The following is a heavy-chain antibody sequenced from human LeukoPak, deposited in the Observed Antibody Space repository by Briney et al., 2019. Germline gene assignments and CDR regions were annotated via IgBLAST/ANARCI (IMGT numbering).Heavy chain of an antibody. CDR1: GFTFSSYG. Sequence: GGSLRLSCAASGFTFSSYGMHWVRQAPGKGLEWVAVISYDGSNKYYADSVKGRFTISRDNAKNSLYLQMNSLRAEDTAVYYCASQGLMQLVGYYYYYYYMDVWGKGTTVTVSS. J-gene: IGHJ6*03. CDR3: ASQGLMQLVGYYYYYYYMDV. CDR2: ISYDGSNK. D-gene: IGHD6-6*01. V-gene: IGHV3-30*03.